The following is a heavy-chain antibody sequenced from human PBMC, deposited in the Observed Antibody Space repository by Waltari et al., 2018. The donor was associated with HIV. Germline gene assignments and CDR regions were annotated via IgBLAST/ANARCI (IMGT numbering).Heavy chain of an antibody. D-gene: IGHD5-18*01. J-gene: IGHJ4*02. CDR3: ARRHVDTALVRWGLDD. Sequence: QLQLQESGPGLVKPSETLSLTCTVPGGSISRSSYFWGWIRRPPGKGPVWLGSIYYSGSTYYNPSLKSRVTISVDTPKNQFSLILSSVTAADTAVYYCARRHVDTALVRWGLDDWGQGTLVTVSS. CDR1: GGSISRSSYF. V-gene: IGHV4-39*01. CDR2: IYYSGST.